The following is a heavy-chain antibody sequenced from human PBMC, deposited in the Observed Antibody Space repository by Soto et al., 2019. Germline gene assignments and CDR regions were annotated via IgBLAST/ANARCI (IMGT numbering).Heavy chain of an antibody. V-gene: IGHV3-23*01. Sequence: EVQLLESGGGLVQPGGSLRLSCAASGFTFSSYAMSWVRQAPGKGLEWVSAISGSGVSTYYADSVKGRFPISRDNSKNTLYLQMNRLRAEDTAVYYCAKEGEHSSGWANFDYWGQGTLVTVSS. J-gene: IGHJ4*02. CDR2: ISGSGVST. CDR3: AKEGEHSSGWANFDY. CDR1: GFTFSSYA. D-gene: IGHD6-19*01.